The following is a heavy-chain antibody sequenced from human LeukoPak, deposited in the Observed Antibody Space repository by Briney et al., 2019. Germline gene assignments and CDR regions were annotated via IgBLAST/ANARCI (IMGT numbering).Heavy chain of an antibody. CDR3: AAVDSEQNEYWFDP. J-gene: IGHJ5*02. D-gene: IGHD1-1*01. V-gene: IGHV3-7*01. CDR2: IKQDGSEK. Sequence: PGGSLRLSCAASGFTFSSYWMSWVRQAPGKGLEWVANIKQDGSEKYYVDSVKGRFTISRDNAKNSLYLQMNSLRAEDTAVYYCAAVDSEQNEYWFDPWGQGTLVTVSS. CDR1: GFTFSSYW.